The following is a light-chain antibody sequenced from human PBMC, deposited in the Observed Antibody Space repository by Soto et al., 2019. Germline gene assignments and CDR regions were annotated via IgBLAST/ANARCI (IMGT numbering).Light chain of an antibody. CDR2: GAS. V-gene: IGKV3-20*01. J-gene: IGKJ1*01. CDR3: HQYDSWT. CDR1: QSVSNS. Sequence: EIVLTKSPATLSLSQGERVTLSCRASQSVSNSLAWYQQKPGQPPRLLIYGASSRATGIPDRFSGSGSGTDFTLSFSRLEPEDFAVYYCHQYDSWTFGQGTNVDIK.